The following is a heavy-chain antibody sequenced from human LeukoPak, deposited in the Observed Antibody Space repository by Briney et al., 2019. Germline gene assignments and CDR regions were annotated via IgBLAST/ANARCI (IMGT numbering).Heavy chain of an antibody. CDR3: ARTYSSSWRVEYYFDY. CDR1: GYTFTSYD. V-gene: IGHV1-8*01. J-gene: IGHJ4*02. D-gene: IGHD6-13*01. CDR2: MNPNSGNT. Sequence: PEASVKVSCKASGYTFTSYDINWVRQATGQGLEWMGWMNPNSGNTGYAQKFQGRVTMTRNTSISTAYMELSRLRSDDTAVYYCARTYSSSWRVEYYFDYWGQGTLVTVSS.